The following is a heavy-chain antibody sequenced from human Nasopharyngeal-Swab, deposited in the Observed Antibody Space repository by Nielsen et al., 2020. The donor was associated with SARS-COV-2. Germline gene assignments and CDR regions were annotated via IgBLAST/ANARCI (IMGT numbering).Heavy chain of an antibody. J-gene: IGHJ6*02. CDR3: ARDLGLSMVRGADYYYGMDV. D-gene: IGHD3-10*01. CDR2: ISGSSSYI. V-gene: IGHV3-21*01. Sequence: GGSLRLSCAASGFTFSSYSMNWVRQAPGKGLEWVSSISGSSSYIYYADSVKGRFTISRDNAKNSLYLQMNSLRAEDTAVYYCARDLGLSMVRGADYYYGMDVWGQGTTVTVSS. CDR1: GFTFSSYS.